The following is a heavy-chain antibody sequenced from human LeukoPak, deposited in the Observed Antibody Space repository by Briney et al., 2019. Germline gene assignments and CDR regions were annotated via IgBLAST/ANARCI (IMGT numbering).Heavy chain of an antibody. Sequence: GGSLRLSCAASGFTFSSYWMSWVRQAPGKGLEWVANIKEDGSEKSYVDSVKGRFTISRDNAKKSLYLQMNSLRAEDTAVFYCARDRDNITCPHDHWGQGTLVTVSS. CDR3: ARDRDNITCPHDH. J-gene: IGHJ4*02. CDR2: IKEDGSEK. CDR1: GFTFSSYW. V-gene: IGHV3-7*05. D-gene: IGHD2/OR15-2a*01.